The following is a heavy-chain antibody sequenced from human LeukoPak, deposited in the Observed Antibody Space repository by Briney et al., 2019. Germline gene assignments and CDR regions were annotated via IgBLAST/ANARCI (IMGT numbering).Heavy chain of an antibody. V-gene: IGHV3-66*01. J-gene: IGHJ4*02. D-gene: IGHD2/OR15-2a*01. CDR2: IYSGGST. CDR3: ARVSPVSFPCDY. CDR1: GFTVSSNY. Sequence: PGGSLRLSCAASGFTVSSNYMSWVRQAPGKGLEWVSVIYSGGSTYYADSVKGRFTISRDNAKNSLYLQMNSLRAEDTAVYYCARVSPVSFPCDYWGQGTLVTVSS.